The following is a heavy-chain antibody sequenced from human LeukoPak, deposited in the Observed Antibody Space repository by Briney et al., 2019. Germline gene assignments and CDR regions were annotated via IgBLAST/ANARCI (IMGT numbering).Heavy chain of an antibody. CDR3: ARKLRGSSGFFDY. Sequence: GGSLRLSCAASGFTFSSNSMNWVRQAPGKGLEWVSHISSSSNTIYYADSVKGRFTISRDNAKNSLFLQMNGLRGEDTAVYYCARKLRGSSGFFDYWGQGTRVTVSS. V-gene: IGHV3-48*04. CDR2: ISSSSNTI. J-gene: IGHJ4*02. CDR1: GFTFSSNS. D-gene: IGHD3-22*01.